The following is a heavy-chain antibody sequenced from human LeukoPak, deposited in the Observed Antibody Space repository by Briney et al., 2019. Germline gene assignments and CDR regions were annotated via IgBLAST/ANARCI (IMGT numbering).Heavy chain of an antibody. V-gene: IGHV3-48*02. D-gene: IGHD6-13*01. Sequence: GGSLRLSCAVSGFTFSNYGMNWVRQAPGKGLEWVSYISPTSTTIHYADSVKGRFTISRDNAKNSLYLQMNSLRDEDTAVYFCASGQLVLDNWFDPWGQGTLVTVSS. J-gene: IGHJ5*02. CDR2: ISPTSTTI. CDR3: ASGQLVLDNWFDP. CDR1: GFTFSNYG.